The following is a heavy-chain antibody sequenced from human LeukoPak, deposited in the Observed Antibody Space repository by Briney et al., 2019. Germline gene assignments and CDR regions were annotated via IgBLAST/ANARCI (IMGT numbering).Heavy chain of an antibody. D-gene: IGHD3-9*01. CDR3: ARASDILTGYYAGDYYYGMDV. J-gene: IGHJ6*02. CDR2: ISHDGSNK. Sequence: GGSLRLSCAASGFTFSSYAMHWVRQAPGKGLEWVAVISHDGSNKYYADSVKGRFTISRDNSKNTLYLQMNSLRAEDTAVYYCARASDILTGYYAGDYYYGMDVWGQGTTVTVSS. V-gene: IGHV3-30-3*01. CDR1: GFTFSSYA.